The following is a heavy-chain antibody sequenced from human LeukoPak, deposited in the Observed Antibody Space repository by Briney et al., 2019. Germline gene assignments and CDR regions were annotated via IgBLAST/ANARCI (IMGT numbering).Heavy chain of an antibody. CDR1: GFTFSSYA. CDR3: AKARYCSGGSCSAFDY. V-gene: IGHV3-23*01. D-gene: IGHD2-15*01. CDR2: ISGSVGST. Sequence: GGSLRLSCAASGFTFSSYAMSWVRQAPGKGLEWVSAISGSVGSTYYADPVKGRFTISRDNSKNTLYLQMNSLRAEDTAVYYCAKARYCSGGSCSAFDYWGQGTLVTVSS. J-gene: IGHJ4*02.